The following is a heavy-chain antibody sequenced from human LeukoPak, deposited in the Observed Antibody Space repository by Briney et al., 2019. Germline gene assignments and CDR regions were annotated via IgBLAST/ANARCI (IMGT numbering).Heavy chain of an antibody. V-gene: IGHV5-51*01. CDR2: IFPGDSDT. CDR3: AVTALDNWFDH. J-gene: IGHJ5*02. CDR1: GYNFTKFW. Sequence: GESLKISCKGSGYNFTKFWLGWVRHMPGKGLEWMGIIFPGDSDTRYSPSFEGQVTISADKSLSTAYLQWTSLNVSDTAMYYCAVTALDNWFDHWGQGTLVTVSS. D-gene: IGHD2-21*02.